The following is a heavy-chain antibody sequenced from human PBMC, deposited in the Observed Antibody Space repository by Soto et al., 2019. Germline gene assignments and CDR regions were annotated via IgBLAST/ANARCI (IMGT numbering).Heavy chain of an antibody. CDR1: GGSISSSSYY. D-gene: IGHD2-21*01. Sequence: SETLSLTCTVSGGSISSSSYYWGWIRQPPGKGLEWIGSIYYSGSTYYNPSLKSRVTISVDTAKNQFSLKLSSVTAADAAVYYCSRRPQIPHSPYYYYYMDVWGKGTTVTVSS. V-gene: IGHV4-39*01. J-gene: IGHJ6*03. CDR2: IYYSGST. CDR3: SRRPQIPHSPYYYYYMDV.